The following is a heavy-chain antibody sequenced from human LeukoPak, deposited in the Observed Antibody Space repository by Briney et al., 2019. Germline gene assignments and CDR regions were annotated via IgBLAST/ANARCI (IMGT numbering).Heavy chain of an antibody. V-gene: IGHV5-51*01. J-gene: IGHJ4*02. Sequence: GESLKISCKGSGYSFTSYWIGWVRQMPGKGLERMGIIYPGDSDTRYSPSFQGQVTISADKSISTAYLQWSSLKASDTAMYYCARQRNDILTGIDYWGQGTLVTVSS. CDR1: GYSFTSYW. D-gene: IGHD3-9*01. CDR2: IYPGDSDT. CDR3: ARQRNDILTGIDY.